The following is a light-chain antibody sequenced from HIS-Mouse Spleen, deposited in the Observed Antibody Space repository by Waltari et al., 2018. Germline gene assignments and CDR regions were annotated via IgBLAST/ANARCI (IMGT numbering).Light chain of an antibody. CDR2: EGS. CDR1: SSDVGSYNL. CDR3: CSYAGSSTWV. Sequence: QSALTQPASVSGSPGQSITISCTGTSSDVGSYNLVSWYQQHPGKAPKLMIYEGSKGASGVPNRLSGSNAGNTASLTISGLQAEDEADYYCCSYAGSSTWVFGGGTKLTVL. J-gene: IGLJ3*02. V-gene: IGLV2-23*01.